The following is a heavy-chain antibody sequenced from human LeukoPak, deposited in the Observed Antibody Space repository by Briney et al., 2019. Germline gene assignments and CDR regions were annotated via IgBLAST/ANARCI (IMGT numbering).Heavy chain of an antibody. CDR1: GGSISSSSYY. CDR2: IYYSGST. Sequence: SETLSLTCTVSGGSISSSSYYWGWIRQPPGKGLEWIGSIYYSGSTYYNPSLKSRVTISVDTSKNQFSLKLSSVTAADTAVYYCATDRDPTLVRYYGMDVWGQGTTVTVSS. V-gene: IGHV4-39*07. CDR3: ATDRDPTLVRYYGMDV. J-gene: IGHJ6*02. D-gene: IGHD3-10*01.